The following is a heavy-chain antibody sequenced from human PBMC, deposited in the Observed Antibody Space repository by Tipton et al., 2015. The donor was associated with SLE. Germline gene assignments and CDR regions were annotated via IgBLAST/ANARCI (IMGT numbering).Heavy chain of an antibody. J-gene: IGHJ4*02. D-gene: IGHD1-26*01. CDR2: ISGYEGTT. CDR3: AKSRQWDGDYFDY. Sequence: SLRLSCAASGFTFSNFAMHWVRQAPGKGLEWVSGISGYEGTTYYADSVKGQFTISRDNSKNTLYLQMNSLRAEDMAIYYCAKSRQWDGDYFDYWGQGTLVTVSS. V-gene: IGHV3-23*01. CDR1: GFTFSNFA.